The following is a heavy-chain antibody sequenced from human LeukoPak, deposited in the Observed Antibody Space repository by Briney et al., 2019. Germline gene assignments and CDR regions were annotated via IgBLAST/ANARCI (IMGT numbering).Heavy chain of an antibody. Sequence: GGSLRLSCAASGVTFSGYGMHWVRQAPGKGLEWVAFIRYDGSNKYYADSVKGRFTISRDNSKNTLYLQMNSLRAEDTAVYYCAKDPGIAAGGVRWGQGTLVTVSS. CDR3: AKDPGIAAGGVR. CDR1: GVTFSGYG. V-gene: IGHV3-30*02. D-gene: IGHD6-13*01. CDR2: IRYDGSNK. J-gene: IGHJ4*02.